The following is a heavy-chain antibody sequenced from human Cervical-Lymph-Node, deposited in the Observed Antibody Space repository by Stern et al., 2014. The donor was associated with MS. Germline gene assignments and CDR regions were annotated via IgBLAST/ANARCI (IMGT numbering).Heavy chain of an antibody. D-gene: IGHD3-22*01. Sequence: VQLVQSGTKMQKPGASVRVSCKASGYTFTAFFIHWVRQVPGQGLEWMGRLNPNSDDPTYAQNFQDRVTLTRDTSIGTAYLELSRLTSADTAVYFCAREATRIVVGIDYWGQGTQVTVPS. CDR1: GYTFTAFF. CDR2: LNPNSDDP. CDR3: AREATRIVVGIDY. V-gene: IGHV1-2*06. J-gene: IGHJ4*02.